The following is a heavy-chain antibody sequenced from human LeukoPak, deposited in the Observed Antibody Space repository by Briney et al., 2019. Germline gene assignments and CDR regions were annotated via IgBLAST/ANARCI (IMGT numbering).Heavy chain of an antibody. J-gene: IGHJ5*02. CDR2: ISYDGSNK. D-gene: IGHD4-17*01. Sequence: PGRSLRLSCAASGFTFSSYGMHWVRQAPGKGLEWVAVISYDGSNKYYADSVKGRFTISRDNSKNTLYLQMNSLRAEDTVVYYCAKDGSPYGDYVKGWFDPWGQGTLVTVSS. V-gene: IGHV3-30*18. CDR3: AKDGSPYGDYVKGWFDP. CDR1: GFTFSSYG.